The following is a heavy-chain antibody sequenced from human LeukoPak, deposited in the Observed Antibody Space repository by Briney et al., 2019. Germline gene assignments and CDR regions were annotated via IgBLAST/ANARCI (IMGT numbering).Heavy chain of an antibody. J-gene: IGHJ4*02. D-gene: IGHD3-3*01. CDR1: GGSVSSGSHY. CDR2: IYYSGSA. V-gene: IGHV4-61*01. Sequence: SETLSLTCTVSGGSVSSGSHYWGWIRQPPGKGLEYIGYIYYSGSASYNPSLKSRVTISVDTSNNQFSLKLSSVTAADTAVYHCARVSGYLYDYWGQGTLVTVSS. CDR3: ARVSGYLYDY.